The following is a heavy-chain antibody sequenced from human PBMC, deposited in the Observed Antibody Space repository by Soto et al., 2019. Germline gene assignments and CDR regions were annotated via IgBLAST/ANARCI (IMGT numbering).Heavy chain of an antibody. J-gene: IGHJ4*02. D-gene: IGHD2-2*01. CDR2: VWYDGTDK. CDR1: GFPFSTYA. V-gene: IGHV3-33*01. CDR3: ARTDCSSSDCPRDLVGAVTMDY. Sequence: GGSLRLSCAASGFPFSTYAMHWVRQAPGKGLEWVAVVWYDGTDKNYADSVKGRFTISRGNSKSTLYLQMDHLRVEDTGVYHCARTDCSSSDCPRDLVGAVTMDYWGQGTPVTVSS.